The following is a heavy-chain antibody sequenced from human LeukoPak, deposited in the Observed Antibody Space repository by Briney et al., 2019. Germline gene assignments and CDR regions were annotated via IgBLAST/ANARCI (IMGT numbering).Heavy chain of an antibody. CDR1: GFTFSGST. V-gene: IGHV3-73*01. CDR3: ARHVPYDFWSGSHDH. CDR2: IRTKGSDYAT. D-gene: IGHD3-3*01. J-gene: IGHJ4*02. Sequence: GGSLRLSCAASGFTFSGSTMHWVRQASGKGLEWVGHIRTKGSDYATGYAASVKGRFTISRDDSKNTAYLQMNSLKTEDTAIYYCARHVPYDFWSGSHDHWGQGALVAVSS.